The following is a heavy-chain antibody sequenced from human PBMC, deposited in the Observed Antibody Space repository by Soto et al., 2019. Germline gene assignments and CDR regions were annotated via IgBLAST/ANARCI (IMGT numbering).Heavy chain of an antibody. CDR3: ATEPRMSSRGRGGMDV. CDR1: GFSIRTYG. Sequence: QVELVESGGGVVQPGKSLRLSCVASGFSIRTYGMHWVRQAPGKGLEWVAVIWSDGSDQLYADSMKGRLTISRDKAKNTLYLQVNSLRADDTAAYFCATEPRMSSRGRGGMDVWGHGTTVIVSS. V-gene: IGHV3-33*01. J-gene: IGHJ6*02. D-gene: IGHD3-10*01. CDR2: IWSDGSDQ.